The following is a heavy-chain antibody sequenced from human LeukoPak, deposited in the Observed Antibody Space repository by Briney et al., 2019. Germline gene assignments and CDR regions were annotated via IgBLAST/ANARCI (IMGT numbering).Heavy chain of an antibody. V-gene: IGHV3-23*01. D-gene: IGHD3-22*01. CDR3: AKGRGFGVITTTGTYFDY. CDR1: GFTFSSYA. Sequence: PGGSLRLSCAASGFTFSSYAMSWVRQAPGKGLEWVSAISGSGGSTYYADSVKGRFTISRDNSKNTLYLQMNSLRAEDTAVYYCAKGRGFGVITTTGTYFDYWGQGTLVTVSS. J-gene: IGHJ4*02. CDR2: ISGSGGST.